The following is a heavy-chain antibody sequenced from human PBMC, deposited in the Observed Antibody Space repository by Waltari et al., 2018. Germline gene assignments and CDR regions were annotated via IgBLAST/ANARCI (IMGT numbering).Heavy chain of an antibody. CDR1: GFSLSHYG. V-gene: IGHV3-30*18. J-gene: IGHJ4*02. CDR3: AKDAFGNTYMDH. D-gene: IGHD3-16*01. Sequence: QLQLVESGGGVVQPGKSLRLSCAASGFSLSHYGMHWVRPAPGRGLEWVAILWFEGGDEYYADSVRGRFTISRDNSKNLLYLHMDSLRVDDTAVYYCAKDAFGNTYMDHWGQGTLVTVSS. CDR2: LWFEGGDE.